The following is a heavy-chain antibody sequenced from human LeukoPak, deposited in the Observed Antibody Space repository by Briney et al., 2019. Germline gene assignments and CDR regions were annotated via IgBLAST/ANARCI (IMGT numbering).Heavy chain of an antibody. D-gene: IGHD3-10*01. CDR3: ARHPTYMVRGVTKGQPKGFDY. Sequence: SETLSLTCIVSGGFISSSSYYWGWVRQPPGKGVEWIGSMCFCWSTYYNAALKIRLTISVVTSKNQFSLKLTSVTAADPAVYYCARHPTYMVRGVTKGQPKGFDYWGQGTLVTVSS. CDR1: GGFISSSSYY. CDR2: MCFCWST. J-gene: IGHJ4*02. V-gene: IGHV4-39*01.